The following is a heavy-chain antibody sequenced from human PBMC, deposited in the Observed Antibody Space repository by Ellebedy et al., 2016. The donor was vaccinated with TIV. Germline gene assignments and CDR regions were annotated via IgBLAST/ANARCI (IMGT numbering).Heavy chain of an antibody. Sequence: ASVKVSCXASGYTFNNYYMHWVRQAPGQGLEWMGIINPSGDTTSYSQKFHGRVTMTRDTSTSTVYMELNTLRSDDTAMYYCARQRTSWPPGAFDVWGQGTVVTVSS. V-gene: IGHV1-46*02. CDR3: ARQRTSWPPGAFDV. CDR2: INPSGDTT. D-gene: IGHD1-7*01. CDR1: GYTFNNYY. J-gene: IGHJ3*01.